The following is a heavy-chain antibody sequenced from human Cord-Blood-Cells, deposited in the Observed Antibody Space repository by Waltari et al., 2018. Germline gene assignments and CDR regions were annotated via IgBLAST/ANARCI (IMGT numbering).Heavy chain of an antibody. D-gene: IGHD1-1*01. CDR1: GYTCTELP. V-gene: IGHV1-24*01. CDR2: FDPEDGET. CDR3: ATFQLEPLDY. Sequence: VHLVQSGAVVKKPGASVKVSCKVSGYTCTELPMPWVRQAPGKGLEWMGGFDPEDGETTYAQKFQGRVTMTEDTSTDTAYMELSSLRSEDTAVYYCATFQLEPLDYWGHGTLVTVSS. J-gene: IGHJ4*01.